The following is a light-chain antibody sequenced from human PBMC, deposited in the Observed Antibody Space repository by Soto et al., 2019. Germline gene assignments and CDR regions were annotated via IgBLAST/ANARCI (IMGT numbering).Light chain of an antibody. CDR2: AAS. J-gene: IGKJ1*01. CDR1: QSISSY. Sequence: DVQRTQSKSSLSASVGDRVTITCLASQSISSYLNWYQQKPGKAPKLLIYAASSLQSGVPSRFSGSGSGTDFTLTISSLQPEDFATYYCQQSYSTLTWTFGQGTIVDI. CDR3: QQSYSTLTWT. V-gene: IGKV1-39*01.